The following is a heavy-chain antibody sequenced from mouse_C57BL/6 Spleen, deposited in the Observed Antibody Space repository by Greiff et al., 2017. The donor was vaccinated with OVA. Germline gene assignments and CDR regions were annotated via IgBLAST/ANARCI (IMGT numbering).Heavy chain of an antibody. V-gene: IGHV5-17*01. J-gene: IGHJ1*03. D-gene: IGHD2-5*01. Sequence: EVQLVESGGGLVKPGGSLKLSCAASGFTFSDYGMHWVRQAPEKGLEWVAYISSGSSTIYYADTVKGRFTISRDNAKNTLFLQMTSLRSEDAAMYNGARYCDSNPWYFDVWGTGTTVTVSS. CDR1: GFTFSDYG. CDR3: ARYCDSNPWYFDV. CDR2: ISSGSSTI.